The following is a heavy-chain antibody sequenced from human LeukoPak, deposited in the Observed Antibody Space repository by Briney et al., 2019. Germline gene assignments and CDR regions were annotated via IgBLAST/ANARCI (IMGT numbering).Heavy chain of an antibody. CDR2: INWNSGSL. Sequence: GGSLRLSCAASGFTFDDYAMHWVRQAPGKGLEWVSSINWNSGSLGYADSVKGRFTISRDNAKNTLYLQMNSLRAEDTAVYYCAKVEGELPDGYPFDYWGQGTLVTVSS. J-gene: IGHJ4*02. CDR1: GFTFDDYA. D-gene: IGHD1-26*01. V-gene: IGHV3-9*01. CDR3: AKVEGELPDGYPFDY.